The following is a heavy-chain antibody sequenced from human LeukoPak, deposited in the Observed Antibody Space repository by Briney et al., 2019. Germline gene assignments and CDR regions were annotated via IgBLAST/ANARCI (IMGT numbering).Heavy chain of an antibody. V-gene: IGHV3-23*01. J-gene: IGHJ4*02. Sequence: GGSLRLSCAASGFDFSSYAMSWVRQAPGKGLEWVLVISGSGGRTYYADSVKGRFTISRDNSKNTLYLQMNSLRAEDTAIYYCAKGSAGYCSGDNCYPLDYWGQGTLVTVSS. CDR3: AKGSAGYCSGDNCYPLDY. CDR2: ISGSGGRT. D-gene: IGHD2-15*01. CDR1: GFDFSSYA.